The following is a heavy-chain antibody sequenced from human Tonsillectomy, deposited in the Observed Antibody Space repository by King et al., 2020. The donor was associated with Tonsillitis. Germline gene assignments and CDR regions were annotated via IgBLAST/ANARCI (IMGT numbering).Heavy chain of an antibody. CDR3: ARGRRYYYDSSGYYGNWYFDL. V-gene: IGHV4-34*01. Sequence: HVQLQQWGAGLLKPSATLSLTCAVYGGSFSGYYWSWIRQPPGKGLEWIGEINHSGSTNYNPSLKSRVTISVDTSKNQFSLKLSSVTAADTAVYYCARGRRYYYDSSGYYGNWYFDLWGRGTLVTVSS. J-gene: IGHJ2*01. D-gene: IGHD3-22*01. CDR1: GGSFSGYY. CDR2: INHSGST.